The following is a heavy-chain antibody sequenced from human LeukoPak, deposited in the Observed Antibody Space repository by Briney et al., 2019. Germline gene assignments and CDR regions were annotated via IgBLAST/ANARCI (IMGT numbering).Heavy chain of an antibody. CDR1: GFTFSNCA. V-gene: IGHV3-30*03. Sequence: GGCLRLSCAASGFTFSNCAMSWVRQAPGKGLEWVAVTSSDLNVKLYADSVKGRFTISRDNSRSTLYLQMNSLRPEDTAIYYCAREGYYGSGSPPSLYFDYWGQGTLVTASS. CDR2: TSSDLNVK. J-gene: IGHJ4*02. D-gene: IGHD3-10*01. CDR3: AREGYYGSGSPPSLYFDY.